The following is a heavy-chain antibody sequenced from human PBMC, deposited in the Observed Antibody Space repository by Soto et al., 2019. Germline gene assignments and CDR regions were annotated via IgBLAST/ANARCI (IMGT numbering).Heavy chain of an antibody. J-gene: IGHJ4*02. V-gene: IGHV3-23*01. Sequence: GGSLRLSCAASGFTFGAYAMTWVRQAPGKGLEWVSSTSGGGVSSYYADSVKGRFTISRDNSKNMLYLQMNSLRVEDTALYYCAKDGREATYFFEYWGQGTLVTVSS. D-gene: IGHD1-26*01. CDR2: TSGGGVSS. CDR3: AKDGREATYFFEY. CDR1: GFTFGAYA.